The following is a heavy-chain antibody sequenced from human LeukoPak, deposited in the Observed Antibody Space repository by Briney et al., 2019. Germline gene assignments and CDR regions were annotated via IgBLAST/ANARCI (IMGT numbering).Heavy chain of an antibody. D-gene: IGHD2-2*01. CDR2: IIPIFGTA. Sequence: SVKVSCKASGYTFTSYGISWVRQAPGQGLEWMGGIIPIFGTANYAQKFQGRVTITADESTSTAYMELSSLRSEDTAVYYCARGYCSSTSCYYPNVDYWGQGTLVAVSS. V-gene: IGHV1-69*13. J-gene: IGHJ4*02. CDR3: ARGYCSSTSCYYPNVDY. CDR1: GYTFTSYG.